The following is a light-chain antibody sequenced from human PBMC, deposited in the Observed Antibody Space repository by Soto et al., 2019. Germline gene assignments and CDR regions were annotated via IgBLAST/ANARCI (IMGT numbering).Light chain of an antibody. J-gene: IGKJ2*01. CDR1: QSVSSSY. CDR3: QQYGISSYT. CDR2: GAS. V-gene: IGKV3-20*01. Sequence: EIVLTQSPGTLSLSPGERATLSCRASQSVSSSYLAWYQQKPGQAPRLLIYGASNRATGIPDRFSGSGSGTDFTLTINRLEPEDFAVSHCQQYGISSYTFGQVTNLEIK.